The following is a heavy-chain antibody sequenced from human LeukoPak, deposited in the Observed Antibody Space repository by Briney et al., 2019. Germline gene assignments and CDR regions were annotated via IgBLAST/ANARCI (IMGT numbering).Heavy chain of an antibody. CDR3: GRLWCGELFIDY. V-gene: IGHV5-51*01. D-gene: IGHD3-10*01. CDR2: TYPGDSST. Sequence: AESLQISCKASGYCFTSYWNGWLRQMPGKGVEWMVITYPGDSSTRYSQSLQGQVTISAHKSITTPYLQWSSRKAADTAMYYCGRLWCGELFIDYWGQGTLVTVSS. J-gene: IGHJ4*02. CDR1: GYCFTSYW.